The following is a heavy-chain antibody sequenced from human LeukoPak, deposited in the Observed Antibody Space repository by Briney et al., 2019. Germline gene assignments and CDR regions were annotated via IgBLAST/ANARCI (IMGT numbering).Heavy chain of an antibody. CDR3: ARDFGGSYFDY. J-gene: IGHJ4*02. D-gene: IGHD3-3*01. CDR2: IYYSGST. Sequence: PSETLSLTCAVYGGSFSGYYWSWIRQPPGKGLEWIGYIYYSGSTYYNPSLKSRVTISVDTSKNQFSLKLSSVAAADTAVYYCARDFGGSYFDYWGQGTLVTVSS. V-gene: IGHV4-30-4*08. CDR1: GGSFSGYY.